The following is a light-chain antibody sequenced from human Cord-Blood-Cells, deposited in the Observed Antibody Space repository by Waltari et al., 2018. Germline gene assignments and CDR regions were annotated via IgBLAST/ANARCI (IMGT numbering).Light chain of an antibody. Sequence: DIVMTQSPDSLAVSLGERATINCKSSQSVLYSSNNKNYLAWHQQKPGQPPKLLIYWASTRESGVPDRFSGSGSGTDFTLTISSLQVEDVAVYYCQQYYSTPYTFGQGTKLEIK. CDR3: QQYYSTPYT. CDR1: QSVLYSSNNKNY. J-gene: IGKJ2*01. V-gene: IGKV4-1*01. CDR2: WAS.